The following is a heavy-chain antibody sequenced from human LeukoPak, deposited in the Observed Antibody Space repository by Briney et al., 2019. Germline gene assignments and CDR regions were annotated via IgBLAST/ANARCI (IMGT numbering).Heavy chain of an antibody. Sequence: GGSLRLSCAASGSTFSDYYMSWIRQAPGKGLEWFSYISTSGTITHYADSVKGRFTISRDNAKNSLYLQMNSLRAEDTAVYYCARGAGPLFDPWGQGTLVTVSS. CDR3: ARGAGPLFDP. J-gene: IGHJ5*02. CDR1: GSTFSDYY. V-gene: IGHV3-11*01. CDR2: ISTSGTIT.